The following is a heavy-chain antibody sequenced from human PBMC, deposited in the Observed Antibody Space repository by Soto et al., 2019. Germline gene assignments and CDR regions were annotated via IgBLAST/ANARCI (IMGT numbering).Heavy chain of an antibody. J-gene: IGHJ4*02. CDR1: GDSISSYY. V-gene: IGHV4-59*01. CDR2: LYYGRTA. D-gene: IGHD2-15*01. Sequence: QVQLQESGPGLVKPSETLSLACAVSGDSISSYYCMWIRQPPGKGLESIGYLYYGRTANYNPTLTSPFTLSVDTSTNQCSLTLSSMTAADTAVYYCALRCMAVVLEDWGQGTLVTVSS. CDR3: ALRCMAVVLED.